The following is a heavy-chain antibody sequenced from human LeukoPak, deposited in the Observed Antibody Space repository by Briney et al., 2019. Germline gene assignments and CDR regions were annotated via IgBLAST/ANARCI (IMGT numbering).Heavy chain of an antibody. CDR3: ARALTTLTYEGY. D-gene: IGHD1-1*01. CDR2: IKQDGSEK. V-gene: IGHV3-7*01. CDR1: GFTFSNYW. J-gene: IGHJ4*02. Sequence: PGGSLRLSCAASGFTFSNYWMSWVRQAPGKGLEWVANIKQDGSEKYYVDSVKGRFTVSRDNAKDSLYLQMNSLRAEDTAVYYCARALTTLTYEGYWGQGTLVTVSS.